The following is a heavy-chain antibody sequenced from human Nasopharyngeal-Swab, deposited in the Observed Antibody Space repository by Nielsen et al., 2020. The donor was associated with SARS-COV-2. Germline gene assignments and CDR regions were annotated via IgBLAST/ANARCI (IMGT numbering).Heavy chain of an antibody. CDR2: INHSGST. CDR1: GGSFSGYY. V-gene: IGHV4-34*01. CDR3: ARGRRIVVVPAAIPGHYNWFDP. D-gene: IGHD2-2*01. Sequence: GSLRLSCAVYGGSFSGYYWSWIRQPPGKGLEWIGGINHSGSTNYNPSLKSRVTISVDTSKNQFSLKLSSVTAADTAVYYCARGRRIVVVPAAIPGHYNWFDPWGQGTLVTVSS. J-gene: IGHJ5*02.